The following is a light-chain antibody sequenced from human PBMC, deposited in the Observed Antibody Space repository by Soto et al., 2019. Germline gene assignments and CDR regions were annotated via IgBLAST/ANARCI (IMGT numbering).Light chain of an antibody. V-gene: IGKV1-5*01. Sequence: DVQMTQSPSTLSESVGDSVTITCRASQSIASSLAWYQLKPGEAPKLLIYDVSNLESGVPSRFSGSGSGTEFSLTIRSLHPDDFATYYCQQYDYSRTFGQWTKVEIK. CDR2: DVS. CDR1: QSIASS. J-gene: IGKJ1*01. CDR3: QQYDYSRT.